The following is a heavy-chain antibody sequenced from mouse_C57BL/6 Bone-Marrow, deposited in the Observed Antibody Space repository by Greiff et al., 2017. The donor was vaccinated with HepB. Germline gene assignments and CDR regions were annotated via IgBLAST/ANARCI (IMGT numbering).Heavy chain of an antibody. Sequence: VQLQQSGPELVKPGASVKISCKASGYAFSSSWMNWVKQRPGNGLEWIGRIYPGDGDTNYNGKFKGKATLTADKSSSTAYMQLSSLTSEDSAVYFCARKTLLEGDYWGQGTTLTVSS. V-gene: IGHV1-82*01. D-gene: IGHD2-10*02. CDR2: IYPGDGDT. CDR1: GYAFSSSW. J-gene: IGHJ2*01. CDR3: ARKTLLEGDY.